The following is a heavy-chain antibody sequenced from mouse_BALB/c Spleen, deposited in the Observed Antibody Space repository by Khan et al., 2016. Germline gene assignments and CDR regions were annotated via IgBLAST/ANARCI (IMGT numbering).Heavy chain of an antibody. CDR2: INPNTGYT. CDR3: ARWDMITTFAY. V-gene: IGHV1-7*01. CDR1: GYTFTSYW. Sequence: QVQLQQSGAELAKPGASVKMSCKASGYTFTSYWMHWVKQRPGQGLEWIGYINPNTGYTEFIQKFKGKATLTADKSSSTVYMQLSSLTSEDSAVYSCARWDMITTFAYWGQGTLVTVSA. D-gene: IGHD2-4*01. J-gene: IGHJ3*01.